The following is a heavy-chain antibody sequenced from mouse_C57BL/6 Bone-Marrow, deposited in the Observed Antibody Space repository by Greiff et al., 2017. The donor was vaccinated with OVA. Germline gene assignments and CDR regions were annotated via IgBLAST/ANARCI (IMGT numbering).Heavy chain of an antibody. CDR2: IDPENGDT. CDR1: GFNIKDDY. CDR3: TSYGNLDY. J-gene: IGHJ2*01. D-gene: IGHD2-1*01. Sequence: EVQLQQSGPELVRPGASVKLSCTASGFNIKDDYMHWVKQRPEQGLEWIGWIDPENGDTESASKFQGKATITADTSSNTAYLQLSSLTSEDTADYYCTSYGNLDYWGQGTTLTVSS. V-gene: IGHV14-4*01.